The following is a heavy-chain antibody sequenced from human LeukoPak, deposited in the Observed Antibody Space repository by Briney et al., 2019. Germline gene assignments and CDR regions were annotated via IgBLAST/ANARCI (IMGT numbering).Heavy chain of an antibody. V-gene: IGHV3-30*02. CDR2: IRYDGSNK. Sequence: GGSQRLSCAASEFAFSTYGMHWVRQAPGKGLEWVAFIRYDGSNKYYADSVKGRFTISRDNSKNTLYLQMNSLRAEDTAVYYCAKSVTSAYSSGWYGVDYWGQGTLVTVSS. J-gene: IGHJ4*02. CDR3: AKSVTSAYSSGWYGVDY. D-gene: IGHD6-19*01. CDR1: EFAFSTYG.